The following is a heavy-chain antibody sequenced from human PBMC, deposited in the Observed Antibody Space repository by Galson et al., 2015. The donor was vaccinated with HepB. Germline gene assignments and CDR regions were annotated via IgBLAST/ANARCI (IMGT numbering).Heavy chain of an antibody. J-gene: IGHJ4*02. Sequence: SETLSLTCTVSGGSISSYYWSWIRQPPGKGLEWIGYIYYSGSTNYNPSLKSRVTISVDTSKNQFSLKLSSVTAADTAVYYCARAKYCSSTSCSTFWGYFDYWGQGTLVTVSS. D-gene: IGHD2-2*02. CDR1: GGSISSYY. V-gene: IGHV4-59*01. CDR2: IYYSGST. CDR3: ARAKYCSSTSCSTFWGYFDY.